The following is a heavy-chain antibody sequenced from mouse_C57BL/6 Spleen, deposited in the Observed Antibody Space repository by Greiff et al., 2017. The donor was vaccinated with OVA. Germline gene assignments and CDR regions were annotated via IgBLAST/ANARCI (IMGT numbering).Heavy chain of an antibody. J-gene: IGHJ2*01. V-gene: IGHV1-82*01. CDR1: GYAFSSSW. Sequence: VQLQQSGPELVKPGASVKISCKASGYAFSSSWMNWVKQRPGKGLEWIGRIYPGDGDTNYNGKFKGKATLTADKSSSTAYMQLSSLTSEDSAVYFCARSIYYGNYVDYFDYWGQGTTLTVSS. CDR3: ARSIYYGNYVDYFDY. CDR2: IYPGDGDT. D-gene: IGHD2-1*01.